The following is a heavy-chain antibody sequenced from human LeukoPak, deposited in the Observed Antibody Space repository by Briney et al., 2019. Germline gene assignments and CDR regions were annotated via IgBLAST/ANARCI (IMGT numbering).Heavy chain of an antibody. D-gene: IGHD2-2*01. CDR2: ICYSGST. J-gene: IGHJ5*02. Sequence: KPSETLSLTCTVSGGSVSSGSYYWSWIRQPPGKGLEWIGYICYSGSTNYNPSLKSRVTISVDTSKNQFSLKLSSVTAADTAVYYCARVVPAADGFDPWGQGTLVTVSS. CDR1: GGSVSSGSYY. V-gene: IGHV4-61*01. CDR3: ARVVPAADGFDP.